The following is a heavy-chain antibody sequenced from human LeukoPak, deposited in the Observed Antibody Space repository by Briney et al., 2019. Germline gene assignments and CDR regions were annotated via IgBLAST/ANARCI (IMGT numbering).Heavy chain of an antibody. J-gene: IGHJ6*02. CDR2: ISWNSGSI. D-gene: IGHD6-13*01. V-gene: IGHV3-9*01. CDR3: AKGRLLIIAAALDV. Sequence: EXVXGISWNSGSIGYADSVKGRFTISRDNAKNSLYLQMNSLRAEDTALYYCAKGRLLIIAAALDVWGQGTTVTVSS.